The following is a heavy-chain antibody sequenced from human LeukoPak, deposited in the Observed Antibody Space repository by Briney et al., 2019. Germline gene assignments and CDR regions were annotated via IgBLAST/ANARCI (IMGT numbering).Heavy chain of an antibody. CDR3: ARDRYYDFWSGTNAIFDY. Sequence: ASVKVSCKASGYTFTSYGISWVRQAPGQGLEWMGWISAYNGNTNYAQKLQGRVTMTTDTPTSTAYMELRSLRSDDTAVYYCARDRYYDFWSGTNAIFDYWGQGTLVTVSS. D-gene: IGHD3-3*01. V-gene: IGHV1-18*01. CDR1: GYTFTSYG. J-gene: IGHJ4*02. CDR2: ISAYNGNT.